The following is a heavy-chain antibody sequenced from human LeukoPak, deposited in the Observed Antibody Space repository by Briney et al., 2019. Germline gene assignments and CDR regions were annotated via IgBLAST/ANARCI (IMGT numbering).Heavy chain of an antibody. V-gene: IGHV4-34*01. CDR3: ASNLYYDFWSGYSA. D-gene: IGHD3-3*01. CDR2: INHSGST. Sequence: SETLSLTCAVYGGSFSGYYWSWIRQPPGQGLEWIGEINHSGSTNYNPSLKSRVTISVDTSKNQFSLKLSSVTAADTAVYYCASNLYYDFWSGYSAWGQGTLVTVSS. J-gene: IGHJ4*02. CDR1: GGSFSGYY.